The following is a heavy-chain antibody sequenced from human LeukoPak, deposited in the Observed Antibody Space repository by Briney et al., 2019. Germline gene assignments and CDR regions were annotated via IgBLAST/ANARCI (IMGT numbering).Heavy chain of an antibody. J-gene: IGHJ4*02. CDR2: IYSNGNT. CDR1: GDSISSSSYS. CDR3: ARWARGGSGDFDH. Sequence: SETLSLTCTASGDSISSSSYSWGWLRQPPGKGLEWIGSIYSNGNTYYNPSLNNRVTISVDTSKNQFSLKLSSVTAAETAVYYCARWARGGSGDFDHWGQGTLVTVSS. V-gene: IGHV4-39*01. D-gene: IGHD6-19*01.